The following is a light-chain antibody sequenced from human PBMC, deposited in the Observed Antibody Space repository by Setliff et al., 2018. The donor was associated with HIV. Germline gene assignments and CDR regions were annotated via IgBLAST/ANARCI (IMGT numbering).Light chain of an antibody. J-gene: IGLJ3*02. Sequence: QSALTPPASVSGSPGQSITISCTGSSSDVGGYNSVSWYQLHPGKAPKLMIYDVSQRPSGVSDRFSGSKSGITASLTISGLQPEDESDYYCSSYTASSTLVFGGGTKVTVL. CDR2: DVS. CDR3: SSYTASSTLV. V-gene: IGLV2-14*03. CDR1: SSDVGGYNS.